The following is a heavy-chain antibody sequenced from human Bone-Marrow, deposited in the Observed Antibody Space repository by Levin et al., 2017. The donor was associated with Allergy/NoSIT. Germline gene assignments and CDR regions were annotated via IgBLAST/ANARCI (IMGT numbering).Heavy chain of an antibody. D-gene: IGHD4-23*01. CDR2: IYYNGKS. V-gene: IGHV4-59*01. CDR1: GGSISSYY. Sequence: PSQTLSLTCTVSGGSISSYYWTWIRQAPEKRLEWIGYIYYNGKSNYNPSLKTRVSISIDTSKNLFSLSLSSVTAADSAIYYCARAIPSGGNSYYYYYMDVWGKGITVTVSS. J-gene: IGHJ6*03. CDR3: ARAIPSGGNSYYYYYMDV.